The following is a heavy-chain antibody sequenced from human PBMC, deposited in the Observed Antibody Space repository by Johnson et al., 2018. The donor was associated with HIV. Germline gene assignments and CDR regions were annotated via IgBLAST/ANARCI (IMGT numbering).Heavy chain of an antibody. CDR1: GFTFTYYA. Sequence: QVQLVESGGGLVQPGGSLRLSCAASGFTFTYYAMSWVRQAPGKGLEWVAVISYDGSNKYYADSVKGRFTISRDNSKNTLYLQMNSLRAEDTAVYYCARDKGIAARPDAFDIWGQGTMVTVSS. V-gene: IGHV3-30*04. CDR3: ARDKGIAARPDAFDI. CDR2: ISYDGSNK. J-gene: IGHJ3*02. D-gene: IGHD6-6*01.